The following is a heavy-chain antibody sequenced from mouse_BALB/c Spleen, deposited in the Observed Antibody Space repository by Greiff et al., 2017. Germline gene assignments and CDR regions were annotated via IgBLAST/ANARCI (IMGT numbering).Heavy chain of an antibody. Sequence: VQLQQSGPELVRPGASVKMSCKASGYTFTSYYMHWVKQRPEQGLEWIGWIDPENGDTEYAPKFQGKATMTADTSSNTAYLQLSSLTSEDTAVYYCNGRDGNLFAYWGQGTLVTVSA. D-gene: IGHD2-1*01. CDR2: IDPENGDT. CDR3: NGRDGNLFAY. V-gene: IGHV14-4*02. CDR1: GYTFTSYY. J-gene: IGHJ3*01.